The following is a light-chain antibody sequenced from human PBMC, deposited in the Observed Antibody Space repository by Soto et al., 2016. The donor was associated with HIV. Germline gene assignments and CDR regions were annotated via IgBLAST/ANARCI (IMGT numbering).Light chain of an antibody. CDR1: QGINSA. J-gene: IGKJ5*01. V-gene: IGKV1D-13*01. Sequence: AIQLTQSPSSLSASVGDRVTITCRASQGINSALAWYQQKPGQPPKLLIYDVSSLESGVPSRFTGGSSGTVFTLTILSLQPEDFATYYCQQFTNYPHTITFGPRDHDWILN. CDR2: DVS. CDR3: QQFTNYPHTIT.